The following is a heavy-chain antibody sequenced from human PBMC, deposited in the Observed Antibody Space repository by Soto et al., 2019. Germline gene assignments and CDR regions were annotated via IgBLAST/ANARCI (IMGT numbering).Heavy chain of an antibody. CDR2: IYYSGST. D-gene: IGHD4-17*01. J-gene: IGHJ4*02. CDR1: GGPISSSSYY. CDR3: ARLDYGGNSYYFDY. V-gene: IGHV4-39*01. Sequence: PSETLSLTCTVSGGPISSSSYYWGWIRQPPGKGLEWIGSIYYSGSTYYNPSLKSRVTISVDTSKNQFSLKLSSVTAADTAVYYCARLDYGGNSYYFDYWGQGTLVTVSS.